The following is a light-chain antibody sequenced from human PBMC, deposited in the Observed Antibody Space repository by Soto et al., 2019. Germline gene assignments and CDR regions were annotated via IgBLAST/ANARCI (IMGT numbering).Light chain of an antibody. CDR2: GAS. Sequence: DFQMTQSPSSVSASVGDRVTITCRASQGISNWLAWYQQQPGKAPKLLIYGASSLQSGVPSRFSGGGSGTHFTLIISSLQPEDFAPYYCPQTNTFLPLTFGGGTKVEI. J-gene: IGKJ4*01. V-gene: IGKV1-12*01. CDR1: QGISNW. CDR3: PQTNTFLPLT.